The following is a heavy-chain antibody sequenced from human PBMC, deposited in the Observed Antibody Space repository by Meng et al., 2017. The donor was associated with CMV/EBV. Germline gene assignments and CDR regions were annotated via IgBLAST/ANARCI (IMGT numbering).Heavy chain of an antibody. CDR2: IYYSGST. D-gene: IGHD1-1*01. CDR1: GGSISRYY. Sequence: SETLSLTCTVSGGSISRYYWTWIRQPPGKGLEWIGYIYYSGSTNYNPSLKSRVTISVDTSKNQFSLKLSSVTAADTAVYYCARDLGQNWRGDYGMDVWGQGTTVTVLL. V-gene: IGHV4-59*01. CDR3: ARDLGQNWRGDYGMDV. J-gene: IGHJ6*02.